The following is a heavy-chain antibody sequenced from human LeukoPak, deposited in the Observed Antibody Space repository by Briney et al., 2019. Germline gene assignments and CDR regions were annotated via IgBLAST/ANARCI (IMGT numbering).Heavy chain of an antibody. D-gene: IGHD4-11*01. CDR3: ARQRDYSYNWFDP. Sequence: SETLSLTGTVSGGSISSSSYYWGWIRHPPGKGLEWIGSIYYSGSTYYNPSLKSRVTISVDTSKNQFSLKLSSVTAADTAVYYCARQRDYSYNWFDPWGQGTLVTVSS. J-gene: IGHJ5*02. V-gene: IGHV4-39*01. CDR1: GGSISSSSYY. CDR2: IYYSGST.